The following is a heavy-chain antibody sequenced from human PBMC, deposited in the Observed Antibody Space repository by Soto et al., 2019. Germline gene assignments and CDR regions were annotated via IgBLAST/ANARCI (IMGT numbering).Heavy chain of an antibody. D-gene: IGHD3-22*01. V-gene: IGHV4-34*01. J-gene: IGHJ3*02. CDR1: SWSFIGYY. CDR3: ARVSSGYPPHAFDI. Sequence: SATLSLTCAVYSWSFIGYYWSWIRQPPGKGLEWIGEINHSGSTNYNPSLKSRVTISVDTSKNQFSLKLSSVTAADTAVYYCARVSSGYPPHAFDIWGQGTMVT. CDR2: INHSGST.